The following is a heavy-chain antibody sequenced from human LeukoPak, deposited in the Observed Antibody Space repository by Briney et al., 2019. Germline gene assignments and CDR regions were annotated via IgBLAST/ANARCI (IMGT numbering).Heavy chain of an antibody. CDR3: ARAKVAAGTPQNFDY. CDR2: ISYDGSNK. J-gene: IGHJ4*02. V-gene: IGHV3-30-3*01. D-gene: IGHD6-13*01. Sequence: PGGSLRLSCAASGFTFSSYAMHWVRQAPGKGLEWVAVISYDGSNKYYADSVKGRFTISRDNSKNTLYLQMNSLRAEDTAVYYCARAKVAAGTPQNFDYWGQGTLVTVSS. CDR1: GFTFSSYA.